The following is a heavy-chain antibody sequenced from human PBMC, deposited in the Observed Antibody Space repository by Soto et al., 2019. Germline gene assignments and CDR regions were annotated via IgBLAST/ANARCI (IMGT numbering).Heavy chain of an antibody. J-gene: IGHJ1*01. CDR1: GFSFSRYA. Sequence: DVHLLESGGGLVQPGGSLRLSCAASGFSFSRYAMIWVRQAPGKGQEWVSGITGSGGTIEYAASVKGRFTSSRDNSKKTMDLQMNSLRAEDTAMFYCAKDDVAGDGLWLVADWGKGMLVTVS. CDR3: AKDDVAGDGLWLVAD. CDR2: ITGSGGTI. V-gene: IGHV3-23*01. D-gene: IGHD2-15*01.